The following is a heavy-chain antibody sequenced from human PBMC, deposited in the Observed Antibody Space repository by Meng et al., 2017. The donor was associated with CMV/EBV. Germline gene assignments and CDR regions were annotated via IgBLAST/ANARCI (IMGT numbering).Heavy chain of an antibody. CDR2: IRNRTRDGTT. J-gene: IGHJ1*01. CDR3: ARGTGSPEH. Sequence: GESLKISCAASGFNFGDYAMTWVRQAPGKRLEWIGFIRNRTRDGTTEYAASVKGRLSILRDDSKSIAYLQVDGVKTDDTGVYYCARGTGSPEHWGQGTLVTVSS. D-gene: IGHD3-10*01. CDR1: GFNFGDYA. V-gene: IGHV3-49*04.